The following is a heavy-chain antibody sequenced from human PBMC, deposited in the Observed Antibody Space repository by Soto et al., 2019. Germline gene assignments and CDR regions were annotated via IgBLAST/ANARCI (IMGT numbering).Heavy chain of an antibody. Sequence: GGSLRLSCEASGFTFNTYSLHWVRQPLGKGLEWLAAIWYDGTQKYYADSVKGRFIISRDNSKNTLHLEVNSLRAEDTAVYYCARAGGTTVTGLWHFDSWGQGTLVTVSS. CDR3: ARAGGTTVTGLWHFDS. D-gene: IGHD4-17*01. J-gene: IGHJ4*02. CDR1: GFTFNTYS. V-gene: IGHV3-33*01. CDR2: IWYDGTQK.